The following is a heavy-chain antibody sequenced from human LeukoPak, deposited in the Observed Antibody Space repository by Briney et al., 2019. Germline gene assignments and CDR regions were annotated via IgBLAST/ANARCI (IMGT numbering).Heavy chain of an antibody. Sequence: SETLSPTCTVSGGSISSSSYYWGWIRQPQGKGLEWIGSIYYSGSTYYNPSLKSRVTISVDTSKNQFSLKLSSVTAADTAVYYCARPLGGLGWFDPWGQGTLVTVSS. D-gene: IGHD3-16*01. J-gene: IGHJ5*02. CDR2: IYYSGST. CDR3: ARPLGGLGWFDP. CDR1: GGSISSSSYY. V-gene: IGHV4-39*01.